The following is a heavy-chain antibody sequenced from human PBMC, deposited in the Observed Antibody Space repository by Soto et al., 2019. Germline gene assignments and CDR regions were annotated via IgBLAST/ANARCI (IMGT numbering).Heavy chain of an antibody. CDR3: ARDKGDGSGSYYGY. J-gene: IGHJ4*02. D-gene: IGHD3-10*01. CDR2: ISSYNGNT. V-gene: IGHV1-18*01. CDR1: VYTFTSYG. Sequence: QGQLVQSGAEVKKPGASVKVSCKASVYTFTSYGISWGRQATGQVLEWMGWISSYNGNTNYAQKLQGRVTMTTDTSTSTAYMELRSLRSDDTAVYYCARDKGDGSGSYYGYWGQGTLVTVSS.